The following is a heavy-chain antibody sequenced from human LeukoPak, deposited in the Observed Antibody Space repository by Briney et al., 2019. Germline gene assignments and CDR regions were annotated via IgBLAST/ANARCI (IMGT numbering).Heavy chain of an antibody. J-gene: IGHJ4*02. CDR1: GFTVSSNY. D-gene: IGHD4-17*01. Sequence: GGSLRLSCAASGFTVSSNYMSWIRQAPGKGLEWVSHISGSSGYTNYADSVKGRFTISRDNAKNSLHLQMNSLRAEDTAVYYCARARGNYVYYPFDYWGQGALVTVSS. V-gene: IGHV3-11*05. CDR3: ARARGNYVYYPFDY. CDR2: ISGSSGYT.